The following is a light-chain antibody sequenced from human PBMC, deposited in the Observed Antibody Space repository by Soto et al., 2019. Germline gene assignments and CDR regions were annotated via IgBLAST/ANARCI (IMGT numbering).Light chain of an antibody. CDR3: MRALHTPPWT. Sequence: DLVMTQSPLSLSVTPGEPASISCRSSQSLLQTNGYIYLDGYLQKPGQSPQLLIYFGSNRASGVPDRFGGSGSGTDFTLKISRVVGEEVGVYYCMRALHTPPWTFGQGTRVEI. V-gene: IGKV2-28*01. J-gene: IGKJ1*01. CDR2: FGS. CDR1: QSLLQTNGYIY.